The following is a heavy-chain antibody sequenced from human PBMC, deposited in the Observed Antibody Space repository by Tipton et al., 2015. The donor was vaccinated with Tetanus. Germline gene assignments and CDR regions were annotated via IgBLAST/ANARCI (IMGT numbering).Heavy chain of an antibody. V-gene: IGHV4-31*02. CDR3: ARGSRSGWYILDY. Sequence: WVRQAPGKGLEWIGNILYSGSTFYNPSLKSRVIISVDTSKNHLSLKLPSVTAADTAVYFCARGSRSGWYILDYWGQGTLVTVSS. J-gene: IGHJ4*02. D-gene: IGHD6-19*01. CDR2: ILYSGST.